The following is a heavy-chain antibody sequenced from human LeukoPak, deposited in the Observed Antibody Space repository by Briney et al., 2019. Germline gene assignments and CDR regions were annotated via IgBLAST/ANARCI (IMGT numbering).Heavy chain of an antibody. V-gene: IGHV4-59*01. D-gene: IGHD2-15*01. J-gene: IGHJ4*02. Sequence: FETLSVTRTVSGGSISSYYWSWIRQPPGKGLEWIGYIYYSGSTNYNPSLKSRVTISIDTSKNQFSLKLSSVTAADTAVYYCARGAVAAPVDYWGQGTLVPASS. CDR1: GGSISSYY. CDR2: IYYSGST. CDR3: ARGAVAAPVDY.